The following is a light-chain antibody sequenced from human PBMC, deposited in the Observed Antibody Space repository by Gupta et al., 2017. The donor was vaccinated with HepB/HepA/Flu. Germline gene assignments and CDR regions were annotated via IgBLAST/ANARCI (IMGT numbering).Light chain of an antibody. CDR1: SSDIGAYHS. CDR2: DVS. Sequence: QSALTQPASVSGSPGQSITIACTGTSSDIGAYHSVSWSQLHPGKAPKLMIYDVSDRTSGVSNRFSGSKSGNTASLTISGLQAEDEADYYCSSYTTSTILVFGGGTKLTVL. J-gene: IGLJ2*01. V-gene: IGLV2-14*03. CDR3: SSYTTSTILV.